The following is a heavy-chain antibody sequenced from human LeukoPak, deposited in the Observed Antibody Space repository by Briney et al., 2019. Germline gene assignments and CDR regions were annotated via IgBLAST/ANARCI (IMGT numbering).Heavy chain of an antibody. CDR3: ARTRGAFYYYDSSGPLGY. Sequence: ASVKVSCKASGYTFTSYYMHWVRQAPGQGLEWMGIINPSGGSTSYAQKFQGRVTMTTDTSTSTAYMELRSLRSDDTAVYYCARTRGAFYYYDSSGPLGYWGQGTLVTVSS. V-gene: IGHV1-46*01. D-gene: IGHD3-22*01. J-gene: IGHJ4*02. CDR1: GYTFTSYY. CDR2: INPSGGST.